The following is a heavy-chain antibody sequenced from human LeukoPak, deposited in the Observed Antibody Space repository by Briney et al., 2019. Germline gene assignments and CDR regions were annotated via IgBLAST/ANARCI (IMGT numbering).Heavy chain of an antibody. D-gene: IGHD3-22*01. J-gene: IGHJ4*02. CDR2: INHSGST. CDR1: VGSCSGYY. Sequence: SETLSLTCAVYVGSCSGYYGSWIPQPPGEGLEGIGEINHSGSTNYNPSLKSRVTISVDTSKNQFSLKLRSVTAADTAVYYCASPYDSSGYYYAYWGQGTLVTVSS. CDR3: ASPYDSSGYYYAY. V-gene: IGHV4-34*01.